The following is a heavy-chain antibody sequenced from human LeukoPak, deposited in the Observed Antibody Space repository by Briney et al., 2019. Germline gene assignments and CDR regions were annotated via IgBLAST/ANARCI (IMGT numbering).Heavy chain of an antibody. D-gene: IGHD5-24*01. J-gene: IGHJ4*02. CDR3: ARVSRDGYKKGYFDY. Sequence: PGGSLRLSCVASGFTFSSYWMSWVRQAPGKGLEWKANIKQDGSEKYYVDSVKGRFTISRDNAKNSLYLQMNSLRAEDTAVYYCARVSRDGYKKGYFDYWGQGTLVTVSS. V-gene: IGHV3-7*01. CDR2: IKQDGSEK. CDR1: GFTFSSYW.